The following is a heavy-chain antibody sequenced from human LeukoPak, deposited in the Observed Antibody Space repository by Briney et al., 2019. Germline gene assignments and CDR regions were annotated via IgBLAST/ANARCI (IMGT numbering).Heavy chain of an antibody. CDR1: GYTFTGYY. CDR3: ARDYTYDSSGYAVDY. D-gene: IGHD3-22*01. J-gene: IGHJ4*02. CDR2: INPNSGGT. Sequence: GASVKVSCKASGYTFTGYYMHWVRQAPGQGLEWMGWINPNSGGTNYAQKFQGRVTMTRDTSISTAYMELSRLRSDDTAVHYCARDYTYDSSGYAVDYWGQGTLVTVSS. V-gene: IGHV1-2*02.